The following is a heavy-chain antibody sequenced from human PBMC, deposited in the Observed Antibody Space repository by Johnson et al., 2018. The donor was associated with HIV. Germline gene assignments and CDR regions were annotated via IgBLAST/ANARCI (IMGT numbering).Heavy chain of an antibody. Sequence: VQLVESGGGLVQPGRSLRLSCAASGFSFDDYAMYWVRQAPGKGLEWVSGISRKSDKIGYADSVKGRFTISRDNAKNSLYLQMNSLRAEDTAVYYCVRDAFDYRDASGRFGGAGFDIWGQGTVVTVSS. CDR3: VRDAFDYRDASGRFGGAGFDI. V-gene: IGHV3-9*01. CDR1: GFSFDDYA. D-gene: IGHD3-16*01. J-gene: IGHJ3*02. CDR2: ISRKSDKI.